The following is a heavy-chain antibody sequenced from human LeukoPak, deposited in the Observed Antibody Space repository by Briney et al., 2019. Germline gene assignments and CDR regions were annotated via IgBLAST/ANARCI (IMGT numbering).Heavy chain of an antibody. CDR2: FIPIFGTA. Sequence: SVKVSCKASGGTFSSYAISWVRQAPGQGLEWMGGFIPIFGTANYAQKFQGRVTITADESTSTAYMELSSLRSEDTAVYYCARDLRLGDPTRYYYYYGMDVWGQGTTVTVSS. CDR1: GGTFSSYA. D-gene: IGHD3-16*01. J-gene: IGHJ6*02. CDR3: ARDLRLGDPTRYYYYYGMDV. V-gene: IGHV1-69*13.